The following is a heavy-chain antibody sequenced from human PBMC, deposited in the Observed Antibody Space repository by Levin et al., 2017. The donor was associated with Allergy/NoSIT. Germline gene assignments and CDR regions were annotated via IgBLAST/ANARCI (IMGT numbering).Heavy chain of an antibody. J-gene: IGHJ4*02. Sequence: GESPKISCRAWRYTFTDYYLHWVRQAPGQGLEWMGWINPHNGGTNYAQSFQGRVSVTRDTSINTAYMELSNLKSDDTAIYLCARARNYYDSDGSSCYLIFDYWGPGTQVIVSS. D-gene: IGHD3-22*01. CDR2: INPHNGGT. V-gene: IGHV1-2*02. CDR1: RYTFTDYY. CDR3: ARARNYYDSDGSSCYLIFDY.